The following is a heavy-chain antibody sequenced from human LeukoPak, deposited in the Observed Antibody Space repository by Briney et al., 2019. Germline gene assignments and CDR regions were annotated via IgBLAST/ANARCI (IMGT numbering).Heavy chain of an antibody. Sequence: PGGSLRLSCAASGFTYSSYSMNWVRQAPGKGLEWVSYISSSSSSIYYADSVKGRFTISRDNAKNSLYLQMNSLRAEDTAVYYCARFALKTPPTDWGQGTLATVSS. V-gene: IGHV3-48*01. J-gene: IGHJ4*02. CDR3: ARFALKTPPTD. CDR1: GFTYSSYS. CDR2: ISSSSSSI.